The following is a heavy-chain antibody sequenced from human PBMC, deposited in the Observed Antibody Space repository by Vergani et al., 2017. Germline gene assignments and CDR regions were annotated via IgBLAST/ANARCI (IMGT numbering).Heavy chain of an antibody. J-gene: IGHJ6*02. D-gene: IGHD6-13*01. V-gene: IGHV1-69*01. Sequence: QVQLVQSGAEVKKPGSSVKVSCKASGGPFSSYAISWVRQAPGQGLEWMGGIIPIFGTANYAQKFQGRVTITADESTSTAYMELSSLRSEDTAVYYCARDIAAAGTPPDDYYYYGMDVWSQGSTVTVSS. CDR1: GGPFSSYA. CDR2: IIPIFGTA. CDR3: ARDIAAAGTPPDDYYYYGMDV.